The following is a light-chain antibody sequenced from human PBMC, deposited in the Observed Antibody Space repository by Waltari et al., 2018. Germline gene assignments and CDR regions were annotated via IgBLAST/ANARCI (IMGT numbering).Light chain of an antibody. CDR3: AAWDESLKGWV. CDR2: GND. CDR1: KSKLGGTT. V-gene: IGLV1-44*01. J-gene: IGLJ3*02. Sequence: QSVLTQPPPRPGTHGQKVHISCSGRKSKLGGTTYGWYQVHPGTAPTLLIHGNDQRPSGVPDRFSGSKFGASGSLAISGLQPEDESEYYCAAWDESLKGWVFGGGTRLTVL.